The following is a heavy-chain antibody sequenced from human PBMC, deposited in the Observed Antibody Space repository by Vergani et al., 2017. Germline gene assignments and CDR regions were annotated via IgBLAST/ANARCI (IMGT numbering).Heavy chain of an antibody. CDR1: GCSISSGDYY. CDR2: IYYSGST. V-gene: IGHV4-30-4*01. Sequence: QVQLQESGPGLVKPSKTLSLTCTVSGCSISSGDYYWSWIRQPPGKGLEWIWYIYYSGSTYYHPSLKSRVTISVDTSKNQFSLKLSSVTAADTAVYYCARDAHLPMVRGPNAPDAFDIWGQGTMVTVPS. J-gene: IGHJ3*02. D-gene: IGHD3-10*01. CDR3: ARDAHLPMVRGPNAPDAFDI.